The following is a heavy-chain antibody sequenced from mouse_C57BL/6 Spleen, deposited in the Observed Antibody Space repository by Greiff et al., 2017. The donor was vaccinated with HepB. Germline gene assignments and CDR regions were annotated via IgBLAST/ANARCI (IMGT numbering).Heavy chain of an antibody. D-gene: IGHD2-5*01. V-gene: IGHV1-55*01. Sequence: QVQLQQPGAELVKPGASVKMSCKASGYTFTSYWITWVKQRPGQGLEWIGDMYPGSGSTNYNEKFKSKATLTVETSSSTAYMQLSSLTSEDSAVYYCARSAYYSNFYAMDYWGQGTSVTFSS. CDR1: GYTFTSYW. CDR3: ARSAYYSNFYAMDY. J-gene: IGHJ4*01. CDR2: MYPGSGST.